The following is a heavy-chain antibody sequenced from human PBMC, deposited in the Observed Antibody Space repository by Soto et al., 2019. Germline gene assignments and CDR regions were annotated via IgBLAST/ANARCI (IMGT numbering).Heavy chain of an antibody. CDR3: ASVQYSSSLYNWFDP. CDR2: IYYSGST. J-gene: IGHJ5*02. CDR1: GGSISSGGYY. Sequence: PSETLSLTCTVSGGSISSGGYYWSWIRQHPGKGLEWIGYIYYSGSTYYNPSLKSRVTISVDTSKNQFSLKLSSVTAADTAVYYCASVQYSSSLYNWFDPWGQGTLVTVSS. D-gene: IGHD6-6*01. V-gene: IGHV4-31*03.